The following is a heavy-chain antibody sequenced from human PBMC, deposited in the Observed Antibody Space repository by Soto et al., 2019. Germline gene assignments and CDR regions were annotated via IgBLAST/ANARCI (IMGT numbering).Heavy chain of an antibody. V-gene: IGHV1-69*13. CDR1: GGTFSSYA. CDR3: ARISGGYYYDSSGYYSLGAFDI. D-gene: IGHD3-22*01. J-gene: IGHJ3*02. Sequence: SVKVSCKASGGTFSSYAISWVRQAPGQGLEWMGGIIPIFGTANYAQKFQGRVTITADESTSTAYMELSSLRSEDTAVYYCARISGGYYYDSSGYYSLGAFDIWGQGTMVTVSS. CDR2: IIPIFGTA.